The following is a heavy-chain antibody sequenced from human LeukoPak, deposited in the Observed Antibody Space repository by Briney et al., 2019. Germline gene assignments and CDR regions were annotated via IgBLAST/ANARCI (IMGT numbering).Heavy chain of an antibody. CDR3: AKDTYSTSPYYFDY. J-gene: IGHJ4*02. CDR1: GFTFNNYA. V-gene: IGHV3-23*01. CDR2: ISSGGRT. Sequence: GGSLRLSCAAAGFTFNNYAMSWARQAPGKGLKWVSGISSGGRTYYADSVKGRFTISRDNSKNTLYLQMNSLRAEDTAVYYCAKDTYSTSPYYFDYWGQGTLVTVSS. D-gene: IGHD1-26*01.